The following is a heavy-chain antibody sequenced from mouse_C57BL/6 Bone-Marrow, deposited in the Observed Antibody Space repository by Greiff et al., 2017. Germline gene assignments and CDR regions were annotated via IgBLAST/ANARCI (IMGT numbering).Heavy chain of an antibody. D-gene: IGHD1-1*01. CDR2: INPSNGGT. J-gene: IGHJ1*03. CDR3: ARDDYGSLWYFDV. CDR1: GYTFTSYW. V-gene: IGHV1-53*01. Sequence: QVQLQQPGTELVKPGASVKLSCKASGYTFTSYWMHWVKQRPGQGLEWIGNINPSNGGTNYNEKFKSKATLTVDKSSSTAYLQLSSLTSEESAVYYCARDDYGSLWYFDVWGTGTTVTVSS.